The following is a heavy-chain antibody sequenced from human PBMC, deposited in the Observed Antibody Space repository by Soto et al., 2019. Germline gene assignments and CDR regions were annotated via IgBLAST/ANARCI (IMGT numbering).Heavy chain of an antibody. J-gene: IGHJ4*02. V-gene: IGHV4-34*01. CDR3: ARAKFESTGWHQFDI. D-gene: IGHD7-27*01. CDR2: VSHSGNT. CDR1: GGSFTGHF. Sequence: KPSETLSLTCTVSGGSFTGHFWSWVRQPPGKGLEWIGEVSHSGNTKYYPSLRSRVTLSVDSSKNRISLALTSVTAADTAVYYCARAKFESTGWHQFDIWGQGTLVTVSS.